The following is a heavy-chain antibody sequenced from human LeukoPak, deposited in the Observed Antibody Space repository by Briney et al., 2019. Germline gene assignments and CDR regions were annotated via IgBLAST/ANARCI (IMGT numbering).Heavy chain of an antibody. J-gene: IGHJ4*02. CDR3: ARVPLRYFDWLPQHFDY. Sequence: ASVKVSCKASGYTFTSYDINWVRQATGQGLEWMGWMNPNSGNTGYAQKFQGRVTMTRNTSISTAYMELSSLRSEDTAVYYCARVPLRYFDWLPQHFDYWGQGTLVTVSS. V-gene: IGHV1-8*01. CDR1: GYTFTSYD. D-gene: IGHD3-9*01. CDR2: MNPNSGNT.